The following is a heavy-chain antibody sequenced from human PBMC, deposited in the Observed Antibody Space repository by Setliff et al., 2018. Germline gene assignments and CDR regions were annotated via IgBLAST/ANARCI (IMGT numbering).Heavy chain of an antibody. J-gene: IGHJ6*02. CDR1: GFNVRSSY. D-gene: IGHD2-15*01. V-gene: IGHV3-66*01. CDR3: ARGLCVGQSCYWPKAMDV. Sequence: GESLKISCAMTGFNVRSSYMNWVRQAPGKGLEWVSVLYPNLVTNYADSVKDRFTVSRDESKNMVYLQMNNLEVDDTAIYYCARGLCVGQSCYWPKAMDVWGQGATVTVSS. CDR2: LYPNLVT.